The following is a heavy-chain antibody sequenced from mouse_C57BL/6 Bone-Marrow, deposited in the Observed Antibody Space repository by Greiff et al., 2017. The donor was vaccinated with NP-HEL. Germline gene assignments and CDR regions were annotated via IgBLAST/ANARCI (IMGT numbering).Heavy chain of an antibody. Sequence: VQLVESGPGLVAPSQSLYITCTVSGFSFTSYAISWVRQPPGKGLEWLGVIWTGGGTNYNSALKSRLSISKDNSKSQVIVKMNSLQTDDTARDDCSRKEGLGGTTWFAYWGQGTLVTVSA. CDR1: GFSFTSYA. J-gene: IGHJ3*01. D-gene: IGHD1-1*02. CDR3: SRKEGLGGTTWFAY. V-gene: IGHV2-9-1*01. CDR2: IWTGGGT.